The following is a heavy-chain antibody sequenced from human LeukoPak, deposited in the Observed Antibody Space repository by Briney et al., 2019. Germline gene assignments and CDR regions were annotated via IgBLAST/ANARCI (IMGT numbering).Heavy chain of an antibody. CDR2: IKSKTDGWTT. V-gene: IGHV3-15*01. CDR1: GFTFSNAW. CDR3: TTDSSGWPFDY. D-gene: IGHD6-19*01. J-gene: IGHJ4*02. Sequence: GGSLRLSCAASGFTFSNAWMSWVRQAPGKGLEWVGRIKSKTDGWTTDYAAPVKGRFTISRDDSKNTLYLQMNSLKTEATAVYYCTTDSSGWPFDYWGQGTLVTVSS.